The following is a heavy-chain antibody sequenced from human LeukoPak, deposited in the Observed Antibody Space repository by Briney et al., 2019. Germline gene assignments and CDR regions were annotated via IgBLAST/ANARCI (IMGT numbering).Heavy chain of an antibody. CDR1: RGTFSSYA. J-gene: IGHJ3*01. Sequence: ASVKVSCKASRGTFSSYAISWVRQAPGQGLEWMGWINTNTGNPTYAQGFTGRFVFSLDTSVSTAYLQISSLKAEDTAVYYCARDHVKLGSTFHPFDAFDVWGQGTLVTVSS. CDR3: ARDHVKLGSTFHPFDAFDV. V-gene: IGHV7-4-1*02. CDR2: INTNTGNP. D-gene: IGHD2/OR15-2a*01.